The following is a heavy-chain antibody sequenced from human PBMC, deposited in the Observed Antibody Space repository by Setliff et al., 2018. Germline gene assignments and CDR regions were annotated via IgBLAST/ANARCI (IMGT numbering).Heavy chain of an antibody. J-gene: IGHJ4*02. CDR2: RHDNGER. V-gene: IGHV4-59*11. Sequence: SETLTLTCTVSPGSISRHYWSWFRQAPGKGLEWIGYRHDNGERDYNPSLGSRVTISVDTSKNQFSLMLTSVTAADTAIYYCAGRPQNTPMGPCDYWGQGTLVTVSS. D-gene: IGHD5-18*01. CDR1: PGSISRHY. CDR3: AGRPQNTPMGPCDY.